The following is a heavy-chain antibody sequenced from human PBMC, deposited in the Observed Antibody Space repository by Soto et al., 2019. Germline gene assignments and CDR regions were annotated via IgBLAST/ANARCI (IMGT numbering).Heavy chain of an antibody. CDR2: INPNSGGT. CDR1: GYTFTGYY. V-gene: IGHV1-2*04. D-gene: IGHD3-3*01. CDR3: ARDRSAHNYDFWSGHYYYGMDV. Sequence: GASVKVSCKASGYTFTGYYMHWVRQAPGQGLEWMGWINPNSGGTNYAQKFQGWVTMTRDTSISTAYMELSSLRSDDTAVYYCARDRSAHNYDFWSGHYYYGMDVWGQGTTVTVSS. J-gene: IGHJ6*02.